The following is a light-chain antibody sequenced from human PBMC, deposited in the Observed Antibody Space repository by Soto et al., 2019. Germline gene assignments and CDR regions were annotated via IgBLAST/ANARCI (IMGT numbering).Light chain of an antibody. CDR3: QPYNNWPLT. Sequence: EIVITQSPATLSVSPGERATLSCRASQSVSSNLAWYQQKPGQAPRLLIYGASTRATGIPARFSGSGSGAEFTLTINSLQSEEFAVYYCQPYNNWPLTFGGGTKV. J-gene: IGKJ4*01. CDR1: QSVSSN. V-gene: IGKV3-15*01. CDR2: GAS.